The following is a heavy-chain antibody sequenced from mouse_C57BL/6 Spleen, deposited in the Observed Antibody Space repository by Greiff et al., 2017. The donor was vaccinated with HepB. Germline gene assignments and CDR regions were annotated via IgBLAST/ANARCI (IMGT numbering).Heavy chain of an antibody. CDR1: GYAFSSPW. J-gene: IGHJ4*01. CDR3: ARLITSYYYAMDY. D-gene: IGHD1-1*01. V-gene: IGHV1-82*01. Sequence: QVHVKQSGPELVKPGASVKISCKASGYAFSSPWMNWVKQRPGKGLEWIGRIYPGDGDTNYNGKFKGKATLTADKSSSTAYMQLSSLTSEDSAVYFCARLITSYYYAMDYWGQGTSVTVSS. CDR2: IYPGDGDT.